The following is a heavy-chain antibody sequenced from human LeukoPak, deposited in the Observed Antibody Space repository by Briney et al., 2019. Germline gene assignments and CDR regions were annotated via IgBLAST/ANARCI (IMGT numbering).Heavy chain of an antibody. Sequence: VGSLRLSYVASGFTFSSYWMDWVRQAPGEGLVWVSRINIDGSSTSYADYVKGRFTISRDNAKNTLYLQMNRLRAEDTAVYYCARDQGYCGRDCYVELGYWGQGILVTVSS. J-gene: IGHJ4*02. V-gene: IGHV3-74*01. CDR2: INIDGSST. CDR1: GFTFSSYW. D-gene: IGHD2-21*02. CDR3: ARDQGYCGRDCYVELGY.